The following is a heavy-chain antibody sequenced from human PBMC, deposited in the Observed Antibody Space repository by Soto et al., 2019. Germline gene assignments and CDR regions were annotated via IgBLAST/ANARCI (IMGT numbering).Heavy chain of an antibody. Sequence: QLQLQESGPGLVKPSETLSLTCTVSGGSISSSSYYWGWIRQPPGKGLEWIGSIYYSGSTYYNPSLKSRVTISVDTSKNQFSLKLSSVTAADTAVYYCARQENSSGGYYYYSGMDVWGQGTTVTVSS. J-gene: IGHJ6*02. CDR1: GGSISSSSYY. D-gene: IGHD6-19*01. V-gene: IGHV4-39*01. CDR3: ARQENSSGGYYYYSGMDV. CDR2: IYYSGST.